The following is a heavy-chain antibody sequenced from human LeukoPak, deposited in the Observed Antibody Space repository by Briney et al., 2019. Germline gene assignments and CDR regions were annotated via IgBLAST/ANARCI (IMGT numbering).Heavy chain of an antibody. V-gene: IGHV3-30*02. D-gene: IGHD3-9*01. CDR3: ARDDYDILTGYYIGDY. J-gene: IGHJ4*02. CDR1: GFTFSDYG. Sequence: PGGSLRLSCAVSGFTFSDYGIHWVRQAPGKGLEWVAFIRSDGSNKYYADSVKGRFTISRDKSKNTLYLQMNSLRAEDTAVYYCARDDYDILTGYYIGDYWGQGTLVTVSS. CDR2: IRSDGSNK.